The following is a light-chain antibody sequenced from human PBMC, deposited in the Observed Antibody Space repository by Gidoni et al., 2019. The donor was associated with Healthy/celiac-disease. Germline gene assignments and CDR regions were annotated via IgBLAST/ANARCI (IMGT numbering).Light chain of an antibody. CDR2: YDS. CDR3: QVWDSSSDHPYV. J-gene: IGLJ1*01. V-gene: IGLV3-21*04. Sequence: SYLLTQPSSVSLAPGKTARITCGGNNIGSKSVHWYQQKPGQAPVLVIYYDSDRPSGIPERFSGSNSGNTATLTISRVEAGDEADYYCQVWDSSSDHPYVFGTGTKVTVL. CDR1: NIGSKS.